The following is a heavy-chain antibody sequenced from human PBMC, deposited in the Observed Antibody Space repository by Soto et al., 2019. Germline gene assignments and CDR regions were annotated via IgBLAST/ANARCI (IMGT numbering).Heavy chain of an antibody. Sequence: SETLSLTCAVSGGSISSGGYSWSWIRQPPGKGLEWIGYIYHSGSTYYNPSLKSRVTISVDRSKNQFSLKLSSVTAADTAVDYCARASSSWYGWFDPWGQGTLVTVSS. CDR3: ARASSSWYGWFDP. CDR2: IYHSGST. D-gene: IGHD6-13*01. V-gene: IGHV4-30-2*01. CDR1: GGSISSGGYS. J-gene: IGHJ5*02.